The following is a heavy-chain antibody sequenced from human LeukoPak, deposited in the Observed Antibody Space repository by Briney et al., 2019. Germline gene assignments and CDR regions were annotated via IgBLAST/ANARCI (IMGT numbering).Heavy chain of an antibody. J-gene: IGHJ4*02. D-gene: IGHD3-22*01. CDR2: IKQDESDK. Sequence: GGSLRLSCAASGFTFSSYWMSWVRQAPGKGLEWVANIKQDESDKNYVDSVKGRFTISRDNAKKSLYLQMNSLRAEDTAVYYCARSYYDNSGSFGFWGQGTLVTVSP. V-gene: IGHV3-7*01. CDR3: ARSYYDNSGSFGF. CDR1: GFTFSSYW.